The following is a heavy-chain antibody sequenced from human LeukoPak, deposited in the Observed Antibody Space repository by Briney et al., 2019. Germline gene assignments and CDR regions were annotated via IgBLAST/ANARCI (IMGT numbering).Heavy chain of an antibody. CDR1: GVSISNNY. CDR2: IYYTGGT. Sequence: PSETLSLTCTVSGVSISNNYWSWIRQPPGKGLEWIGYIYYTGGTNYNPSLKSRVTMSVDTSKNQFSLQLNSVTAADAAVYYCARVGDYALKDWGQGTLVTVSS. CDR3: ARVGDYALKD. V-gene: IGHV4-59*08. J-gene: IGHJ4*02. D-gene: IGHD3-16*01.